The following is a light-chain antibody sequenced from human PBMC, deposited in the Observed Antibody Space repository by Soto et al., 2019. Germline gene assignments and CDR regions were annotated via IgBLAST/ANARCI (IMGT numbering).Light chain of an antibody. CDR1: SSNIGSNP. J-gene: IGLJ2*01. Sequence: QAVVAQPPSASGTPGQRVAISCSGTSSNIGSNPVKWFQQLPGTTPKLLIYGSNQRPSGVPDQISGCKSGTSASLAISGLQSEDEADYYCAAWDDNLFGPVFGGGTKLTVL. V-gene: IGLV1-44*01. CDR3: AAWDDNLFGPV. CDR2: GSN.